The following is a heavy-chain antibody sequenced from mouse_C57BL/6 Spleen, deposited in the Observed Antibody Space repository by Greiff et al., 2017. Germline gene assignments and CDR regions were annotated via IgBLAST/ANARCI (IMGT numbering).Heavy chain of an antibody. J-gene: IGHJ2*01. CDR3: ARREEGLLPLFDY. V-gene: IGHV1-62-2*01. CDR2: FYPGSGSI. D-gene: IGHD1-1*01. CDR1: GYTFTEYT. Sequence: VKLQHSGAELVKPGASVKLSCKASGYTFTEYTIHWVKQRSGQGLEWIGWFYPGSGSIKYNEKFKDKATLTADKSSSTVYMALSRLISEDSAVYFCARREEGLLPLFDYWGQGTTLTVSS.